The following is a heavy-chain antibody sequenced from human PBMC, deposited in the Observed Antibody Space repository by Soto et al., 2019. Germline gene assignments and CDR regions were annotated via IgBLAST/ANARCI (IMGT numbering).Heavy chain of an antibody. V-gene: IGHV3-33*08. D-gene: IGHD4-17*01. CDR1: GFTFNAYS. CDR2: IWYDGSQN. CDR3: ARVGGNTVPGLWHFDS. J-gene: IGHJ4*02. Sequence: GGSLRLSCAAPGFTFNAYSMHWVRQPPGKGLEWLAAIWYDGSQNYYADSVKGRFLISRDNSKTTLYLEMKSLRAEDTAADYCARVGGNTVPGLWHFDSGGQGTLGTVSS.